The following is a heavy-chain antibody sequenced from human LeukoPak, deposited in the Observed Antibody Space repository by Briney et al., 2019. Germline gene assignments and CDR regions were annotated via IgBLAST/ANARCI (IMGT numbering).Heavy chain of an antibody. D-gene: IGHD4-17*01. Sequence: SETLSLTCTVSGGSISSFYWSWIRQPPGKGLEWIGYIYYSGCTNYNPSLKSRATISVDTSKNQFSLRLSSVTAADTAVYYCARETYGTYFDYWGQGILVTVSS. CDR3: ARETYGTYFDY. V-gene: IGHV4-59*12. J-gene: IGHJ4*02. CDR1: GGSISSFY. CDR2: IYYSGCT.